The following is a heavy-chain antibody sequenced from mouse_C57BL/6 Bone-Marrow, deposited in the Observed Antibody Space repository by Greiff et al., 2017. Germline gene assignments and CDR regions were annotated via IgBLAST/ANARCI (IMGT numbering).Heavy chain of an antibody. Sequence: QVQLQQSGAELVKPGASVKISCKASGYAFSSYWMNWVKPRPGKGLAWIGQIYPGDGDTKYNGKFKGKATLTADKSSSTAYMPLSCLTSEDSAVYFGARSGRFYYYAMDYWGQGTSVTVSA. J-gene: IGHJ4*01. CDR3: ARSGRFYYYAMDY. D-gene: IGHD3-1*01. CDR2: IYPGDGDT. V-gene: IGHV1-80*01. CDR1: GYAFSSYW.